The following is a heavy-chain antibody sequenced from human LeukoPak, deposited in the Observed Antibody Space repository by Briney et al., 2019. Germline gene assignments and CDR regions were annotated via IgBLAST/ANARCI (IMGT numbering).Heavy chain of an antibody. D-gene: IGHD1-7*01. CDR2: IYHSGDT. CDR3: AGTPVDRTLQSAAFDM. V-gene: IGHV4-34*01. J-gene: IGHJ3*02. CDR1: TGSFSAHY. Sequence: SETLSLTCAVYTGSFSAHYWSWIRQSPGKGLEWIGDIYHSGDTNCNPSLKTRVTMSVDTSKNQFSLKVNSVTAAGTAVYYCAGTPVDRTLQSAAFDMWGQGTSVTVSS.